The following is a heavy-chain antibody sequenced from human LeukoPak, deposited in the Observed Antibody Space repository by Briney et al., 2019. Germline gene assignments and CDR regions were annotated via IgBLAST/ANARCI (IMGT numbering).Heavy chain of an antibody. V-gene: IGHV3-30*18. CDR3: AKDYSNYFFFDY. J-gene: IGHJ4*02. CDR1: GFTFSSYG. D-gene: IGHD4-11*01. Sequence: GGSLRLSCAASGFTFSSYGMHWVRQAPGKGLEWVAVISYDGSNKYYADSVKGRFTISRDNSKNTLYLQMNSLRAEDTAVYYCAKDYSNYFFFDYWGQGTLVTVSS. CDR2: ISYDGSNK.